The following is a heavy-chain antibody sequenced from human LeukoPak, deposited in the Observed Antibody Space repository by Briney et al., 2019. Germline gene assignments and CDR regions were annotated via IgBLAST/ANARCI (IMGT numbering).Heavy chain of an antibody. CDR3: ASGDSSGYPDY. J-gene: IGHJ4*02. D-gene: IGHD3-22*01. Sequence: GASVKVSCKASEATFTSYAISWGRQAPGQGLGWMGWISAYNGNTNYAQKLQGRVTMTTDTSTSTDMELRSLRSDDTAVYYCASGDSSGYPDYWGQGTLVTVSS. V-gene: IGHV1-18*01. CDR2: ISAYNGNT. CDR1: EATFTSYA.